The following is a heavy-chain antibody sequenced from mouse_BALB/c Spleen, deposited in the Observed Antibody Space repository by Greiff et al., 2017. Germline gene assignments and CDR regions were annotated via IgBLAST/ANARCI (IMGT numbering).Heavy chain of an antibody. CDR2: ISYDGSN. CDR1: GYSITSGYY. J-gene: IGHJ4*01. V-gene: IGHV3-6*02. Sequence: EVQRVESGPGLVKPSQSLSLTCSVTGYSITSGYYWNWIRQFPGNKLEWMGYISYDGSNNYNPSLKNRISITRDTSKNQFFLKLNSVTTEDTATYYCAREARVYAMDYWGQGTSVTVSS. D-gene: IGHD3-1*01. CDR3: AREARVYAMDY.